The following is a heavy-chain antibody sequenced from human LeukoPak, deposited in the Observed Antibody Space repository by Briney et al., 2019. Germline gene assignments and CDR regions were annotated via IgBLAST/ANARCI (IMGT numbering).Heavy chain of an antibody. CDR1: GFSFSTYS. CDR2: ISSSSSII. V-gene: IGHV3-48*04. J-gene: IGHJ4*02. CDR3: ARDIGGSYTAIDY. D-gene: IGHD1-26*01. Sequence: EGSLRLSCAASGFSFSTYSMNWVRQAPGKGLEWVSFISSSSSIINYVDSVRGRFTISSDNAKNSLYLQMNRLRAEDTAVYYCARDIGGSYTAIDYWGQGTLVTVSS.